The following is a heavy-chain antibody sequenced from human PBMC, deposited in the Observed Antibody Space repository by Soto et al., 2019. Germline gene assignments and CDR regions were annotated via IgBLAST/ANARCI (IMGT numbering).Heavy chain of an antibody. V-gene: IGHV1-69*13. CDR2: IIPIFGTA. CDR1: GGTFSSYA. D-gene: IGHD3-22*01. CDR3: ARPLDSSGYYYAFDI. Sequence: ASVKVSCKASGGTFSSYAISWVRQAPGQGLEWMGGIIPIFGTANYAQKFQGRVTITADESTSTAYMELSSLRSEDTAVYYCARPLDSSGYYYAFDIWGQGTMVTVSS. J-gene: IGHJ3*02.